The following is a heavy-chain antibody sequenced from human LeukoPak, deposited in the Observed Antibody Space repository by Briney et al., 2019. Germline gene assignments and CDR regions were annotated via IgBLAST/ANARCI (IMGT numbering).Heavy chain of an antibody. V-gene: IGHV5-10-1*01. J-gene: IGHJ4*02. CDR2: IDPTDSYT. D-gene: IGHD1-26*01. CDR1: GYSFTNYW. Sequence: GESLKISCKGSGYSFTNYWISWVRQMPGEGLEWMGRIDPTDSYTNYSPSFQGHVTISADKSISTAYLQWSSLKASDTALYYCASGTASYYFDYWGQGTLVTVSS. CDR3: ASGTASYYFDY.